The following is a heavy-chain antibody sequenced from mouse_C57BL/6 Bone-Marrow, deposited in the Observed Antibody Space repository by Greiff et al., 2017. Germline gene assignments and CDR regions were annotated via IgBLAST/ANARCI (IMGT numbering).Heavy chain of an antibody. V-gene: IGHV1-59*01. D-gene: IGHD1-1*01. CDR2: IDPSDSYT. J-gene: IGHJ1*03. Sequence: QVQLKQPGAELVRPGTSVKLSCKASGYTFTSYWMHWVKQRPGQGLEWIGVIDPSDSYTNYNQKFKGKATLTVDTSSSTAYMSLSSLTSEDSAVFYCARGAGSSPYWYFDVWGTGTTVTVSS. CDR3: ARGAGSSPYWYFDV. CDR1: GYTFTSYW.